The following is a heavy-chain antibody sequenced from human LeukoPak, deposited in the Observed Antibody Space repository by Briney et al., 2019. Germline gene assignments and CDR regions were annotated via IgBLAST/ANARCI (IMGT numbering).Heavy chain of an antibody. CDR3: ARDRAYCSSSTCRQPFDY. CDR1: GGSFSGYY. V-gene: IGHV4-34*01. D-gene: IGHD2-2*01. J-gene: IGHJ4*02. CDR2: INHSGST. Sequence: SETLSLTCAVYGGSFSGYYWSWIRQPPGKGLEWIGEINHSGSTNYNPSLKSRVSISVDTSKNQFTLKLSSVTAADTAVYYCARDRAYCSSSTCRQPFDYWGQETLVTVSS.